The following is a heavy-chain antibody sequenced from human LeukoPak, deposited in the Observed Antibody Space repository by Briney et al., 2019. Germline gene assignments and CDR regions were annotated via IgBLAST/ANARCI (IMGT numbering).Heavy chain of an antibody. CDR2: INQDGSEK. Sequence: GGSLRLSCAASGFTFSRYWMSWVAQAPGKGLKWVANINQDGSEKYYADSVKARFTISRDNAKNSLYLQRNSLRAEDTAVYYCARDARRSRGYSGYDRGSMWNNWFDPWGQGTLVTVSS. D-gene: IGHD5-12*01. V-gene: IGHV3-7*03. CDR3: ARDARRSRGYSGYDRGSMWNNWFDP. CDR1: GFTFSRYW. J-gene: IGHJ5*02.